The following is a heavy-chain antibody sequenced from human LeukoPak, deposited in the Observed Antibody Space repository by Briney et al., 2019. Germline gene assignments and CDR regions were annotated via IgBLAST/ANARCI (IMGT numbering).Heavy chain of an antibody. CDR1: GFPFSSYG. V-gene: IGHV3-30*03. CDR3: AIGGRLTTVTTTFDY. D-gene: IGHD4-17*01. CDR2: ISYDGTKT. J-gene: IGHJ4*02. Sequence: GGSLRLSCAASGFPFSSYGMHWVRQAPGKGLEWVAVISYDGTKTYYADSVKGRFTISRDNSRNTLYLQMNSLRAEDTAVYYCAIGGRLTTVTTTFDYWGQGTLVTVSS.